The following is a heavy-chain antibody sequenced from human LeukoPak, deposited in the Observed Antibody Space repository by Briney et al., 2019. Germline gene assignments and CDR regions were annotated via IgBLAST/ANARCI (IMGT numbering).Heavy chain of an antibody. CDR3: ARGGNFGSGYLYYFDY. CDR2: IIPIFGTA. D-gene: IGHD3-22*01. CDR1: GYTFTSYY. J-gene: IGHJ4*02. V-gene: IGHV1-69*01. Sequence: VKFSCKASGYTFTSYYMHWVRQAPGQGLEWMGGIIPIFGTANYAQKFQGRVTITADESTSTAYMELSSLRSEDTAVYYCARGGNFGSGYLYYFDYWGQGTLVTVSS.